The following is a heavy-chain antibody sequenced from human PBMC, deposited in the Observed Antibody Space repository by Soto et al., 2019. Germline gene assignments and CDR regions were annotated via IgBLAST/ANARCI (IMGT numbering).Heavy chain of an antibody. CDR2: ISDDGTNK. D-gene: IGHD1-26*01. J-gene: IGHJ4*02. CDR3: AKGPYRGSGYFDY. CDR1: GLTFSSYG. V-gene: IGHV3-30*18. Sequence: QVQLVESGGGVVQPGRSLRLSCAASGLTFSSYGMHWVRQAPGKGLEWVAVISDDGTNKYYADSVKGRFTISRDNSKNTLYVQMNSLRAGDTAVYYCAKGPYRGSGYFDYWGQGTLVTVSS.